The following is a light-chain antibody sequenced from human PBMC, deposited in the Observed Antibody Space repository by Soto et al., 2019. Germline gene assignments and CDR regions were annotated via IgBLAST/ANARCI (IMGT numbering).Light chain of an antibody. V-gene: IGKV3-20*01. Sequence: IVLTQSPGTLSLSPGERATLSCRASQSVTTQLSWYQQKPGQAPSLIIHGASSRDTGVPYRITGSGSGTDFTLSISRLEPEDFEVYYCQQYGGSTRTFGQGTKVDIK. CDR3: QQYGGSTRT. CDR2: GAS. CDR1: QSVTTQ. J-gene: IGKJ1*01.